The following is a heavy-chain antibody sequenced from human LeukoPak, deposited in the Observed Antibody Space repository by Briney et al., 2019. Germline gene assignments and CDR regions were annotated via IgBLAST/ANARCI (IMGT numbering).Heavy chain of an antibody. CDR1: GHTFTGYY. CDR3: ARDGGSSWYDTLWYFDY. CDR2: INPNNGGI. V-gene: IGHV1-2*02. D-gene: IGHD6-13*01. Sequence: ASVKVSCKASGHTFTGYYMHWVRRAPGQGLEWMGWINPNNGGINYARKFQGRVTMTRDTSISTAYMELSRLRSDDTAVYYCARDGGSSWYDTLWYFDYWGQGTLVTVSS. J-gene: IGHJ4*02.